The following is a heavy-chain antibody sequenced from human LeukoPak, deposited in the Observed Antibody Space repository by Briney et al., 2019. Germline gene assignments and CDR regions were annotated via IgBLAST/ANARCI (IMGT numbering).Heavy chain of an antibody. CDR3: ARGLGFMDV. Sequence: SETLSLTCAVYGGSFSGYYWSWIRQPPGKGLEWIGEINHSGSTNYNPSLKSRVTISVDTSKNQFSLKLSSVTAADTAVYYCARGLGFMDVWGQGTTVTVPS. V-gene: IGHV4-34*01. CDR2: INHSGST. CDR1: GGSFSGYY. J-gene: IGHJ6*02. D-gene: IGHD7-27*01.